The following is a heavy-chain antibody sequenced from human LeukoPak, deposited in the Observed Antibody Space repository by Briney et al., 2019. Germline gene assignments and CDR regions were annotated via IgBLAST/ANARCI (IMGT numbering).Heavy chain of an antibody. CDR1: GFIFVDYG. CDR3: ARDDIFGGYTIDY. V-gene: IGHV3-33*01. J-gene: IGHJ4*02. Sequence: PGGSLRLSCATSGFIFVDYGMHWVRQAPGKGLEWVAVIWHDGSHKYYADSVKARFTISRDDSRNTLYLQMNSLRADDTAMYYCARDDIFGGYTIDYRGQGTPVTVSS. D-gene: IGHD3-9*01. CDR2: IWHDGSHK.